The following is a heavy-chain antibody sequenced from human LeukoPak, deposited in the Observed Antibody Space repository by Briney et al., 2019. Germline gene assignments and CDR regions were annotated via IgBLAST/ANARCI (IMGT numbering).Heavy chain of an antibody. V-gene: IGHV3-38-3*01. CDR3: AKAGGGNLGN. Sequence: GGSLRLSCAASGFTVSSNEMRWVRQAPGKGLEWVSSIRGGSTYYADSRKGRFTSSRDNSKNSLYLQMNSLRAEDTAVYYCAKAGGGNLGNWGQGTLVTVSS. CDR1: GFTVSSNE. D-gene: IGHD4-23*01. J-gene: IGHJ4*02. CDR2: IRGGST.